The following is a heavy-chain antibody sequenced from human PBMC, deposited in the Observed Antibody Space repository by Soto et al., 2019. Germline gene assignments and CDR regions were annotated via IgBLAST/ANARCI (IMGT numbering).Heavy chain of an antibody. CDR1: GYSFTSYW. D-gene: IGHD6-19*01. J-gene: IGHJ6*02. CDR2: IYPGDSDT. CDR3: ATRSHISSGCYTDYYYGMDV. Sequence: GESLKISCKGSGYSFTSYWIGWVRQMPGKGLEWMGIIYPGDSDTRYSPSFQGQVTISADKSISTTYLQWSSLKASDTAMYYCATRSHISSGCYTDYYYGMDVWGQGTTVPVSS. V-gene: IGHV5-51*01.